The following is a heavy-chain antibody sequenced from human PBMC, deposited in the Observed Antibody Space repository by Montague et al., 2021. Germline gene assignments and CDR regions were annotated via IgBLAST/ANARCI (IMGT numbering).Heavy chain of an antibody. CDR2: IYHSGTT. CDR3: ARGPHVHGGPRYLEWLYRQAGPLDI. J-gene: IGHJ3*02. D-gene: IGHD3-9*01. Sequence: SETLSLTCAVYGGFFKGYYWTWIRQPPGQGLEWIGEIYHSGTTNSNSSLGSRITMSIDTSKNQFSLTLTSVTAADTAVYFCARGPHVHGGPRYLEWLYRQAGPLDIWGQGTMIIVS. V-gene: IGHV4-34*01. CDR1: GGFFKGYY.